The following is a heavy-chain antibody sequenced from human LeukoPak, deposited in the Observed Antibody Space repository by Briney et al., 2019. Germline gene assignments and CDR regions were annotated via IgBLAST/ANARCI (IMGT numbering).Heavy chain of an antibody. CDR3: ARGVSCSSTSCYLHWFDP. V-gene: IGHV1-2*02. CDR1: GYTFTGYY. Sequence: ASVKVSCKASGYTFTGYYMHWVRQAPGQGLEWMGWINPNSGGTNYAQKLQGRVTMTTDTSTSTAYMELRSLRSDDTAVYYCARGVSCSSTSCYLHWFDPWGQGTLVTVSS. D-gene: IGHD2-2*01. J-gene: IGHJ5*02. CDR2: INPNSGGT.